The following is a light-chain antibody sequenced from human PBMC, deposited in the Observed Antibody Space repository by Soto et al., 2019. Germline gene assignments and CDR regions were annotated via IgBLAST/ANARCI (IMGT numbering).Light chain of an antibody. V-gene: IGKV3-15*01. J-gene: IGKJ5*01. CDR1: QSVSSN. Sequence: IEMTQSPASLSVSPGERATLSCRASQSVSSNLAWYQQKPGQAPRLLIYGASTRATGIPARFSGSGSGTEFTLTIGRLDPDDFAVYYCQQYTNWHPITCGQGTRLEIK. CDR2: GAS. CDR3: QQYTNWHPIT.